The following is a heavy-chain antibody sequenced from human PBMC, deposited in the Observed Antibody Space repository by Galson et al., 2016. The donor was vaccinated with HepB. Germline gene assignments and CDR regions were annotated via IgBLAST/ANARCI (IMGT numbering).Heavy chain of an antibody. V-gene: IGHV1-18*01. D-gene: IGHD3-22*01. CDR2: ISAYNGKT. J-gene: IGHJ4*02. Sequence: SVKVSCKASNYTFTNYGISWVRQAPGQGLEMISWISAYNGKTHYVQKFQDRVTMTIDTSTSTAYMDLRSLRSDDTAVYYCARDAGFDSNGYYYLDFWGQGTLVSVSS. CDR3: ARDAGFDSNGYYYLDF. CDR1: NYTFTNYG.